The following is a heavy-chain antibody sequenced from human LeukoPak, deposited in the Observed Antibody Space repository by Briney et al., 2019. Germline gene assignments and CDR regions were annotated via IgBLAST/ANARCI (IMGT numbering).Heavy chain of an antibody. CDR3: ARPAGDYVPN. V-gene: IGHV4-39*01. Sequence: SETLSLTCTVSGGSISSISYYWGWSRQPPGKGVEWIGSIQYSRSTYHNQSLKRRVPISVDTSKNQFSLKLSPVTAADTAVYYCARPAGDYVPNWGQGTLVTVSS. CDR1: GGSISSISYY. D-gene: IGHD4-17*01. CDR2: IQYSRST. J-gene: IGHJ4*02.